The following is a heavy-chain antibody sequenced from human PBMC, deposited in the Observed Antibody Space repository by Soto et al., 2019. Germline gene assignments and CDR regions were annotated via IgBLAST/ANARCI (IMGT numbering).Heavy chain of an antibody. CDR1: GGTFISYA. Sequence: SVKVSCKASGGTFISYAISWVRQAPGQGLEWMGGIIPIFGTANYAQKFQGRVTITADESTSTAYMEPSSLRSEDTAVYYGGRSGTKYQLLDGEVFDPWGQGTLVTVSS. D-gene: IGHD2-2*01. J-gene: IGHJ5*02. V-gene: IGHV1-69*13. CDR3: GRSGTKYQLLDGEVFDP. CDR2: IIPIFGTA.